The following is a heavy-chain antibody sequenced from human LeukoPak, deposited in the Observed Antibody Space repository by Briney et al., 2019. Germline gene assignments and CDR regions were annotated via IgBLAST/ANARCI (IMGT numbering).Heavy chain of an antibody. D-gene: IGHD2-21*02. CDR1: GGSISSGGYS. CDR3: ASGGDCALSFDY. V-gene: IGHV4-30-2*01. CDR2: IYHSGST. Sequence: SETLSLTCAVSGGSISSGGYSWSWIRQPPGKGLEWIGYIYHSGSTYYNPSLKSRVTISVDRSKNQFSLKLTSVTAADTAVYYCASGGDCALSFDYWGQGTLVTVSS. J-gene: IGHJ4*02.